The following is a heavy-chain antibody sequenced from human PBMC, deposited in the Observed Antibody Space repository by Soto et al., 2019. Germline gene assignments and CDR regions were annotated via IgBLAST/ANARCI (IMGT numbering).Heavy chain of an antibody. CDR1: GFTFSSSA. CDR3: ARESPRIAVAGVGFDP. CDR2: ISYAGTNK. D-gene: IGHD6-19*01. V-gene: IGHV3-30-3*01. J-gene: IGHJ5*02. Sequence: ESGGGVVQPGRSLRLSCAASGFTFSSSAMHWVRHAPGKGLEWLAVISYAGTNKYYADSMKGRFTISRDNSKNTLYLQMNSLRPEDTAVYYCARESPRIAVAGVGFDPWGQGTLVTVS.